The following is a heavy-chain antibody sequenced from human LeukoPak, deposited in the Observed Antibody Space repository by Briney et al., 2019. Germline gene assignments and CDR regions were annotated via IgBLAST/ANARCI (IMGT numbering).Heavy chain of an antibody. CDR1: GGSISSSNW. V-gene: IGHV4-4*02. CDR2: IYHSGST. J-gene: IGHJ4*02. Sequence: SETLSLTCAVSGGSISSSNWWSWVRQPPGKGLEWIGEIYHSGSTNYNPSLKSRVTISVDKSKNQFSLKLSSVTAADTAVYYCASEPSCRGSGSQPRDYWGQGTLVTVSS. CDR3: ASEPSCRGSGSQPRDY. D-gene: IGHD3-10*01.